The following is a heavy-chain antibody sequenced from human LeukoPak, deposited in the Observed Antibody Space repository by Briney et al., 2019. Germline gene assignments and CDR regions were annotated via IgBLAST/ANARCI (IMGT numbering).Heavy chain of an antibody. J-gene: IGHJ1*01. Sequence: ASVKVSCKASGYTFTSYGISWVRQAPGQGLEWMGWISAYNGNTNSAQKLQGRVTMTTDTSTSTAYMELRSLRSDDTAVYYCARSVSGSYSPAEYFQHWGQGTLVTVSS. CDR3: ARSVSGSYSPAEYFQH. V-gene: IGHV1-18*01. CDR2: ISAYNGNT. D-gene: IGHD3-10*01. CDR1: GYTFTSYG.